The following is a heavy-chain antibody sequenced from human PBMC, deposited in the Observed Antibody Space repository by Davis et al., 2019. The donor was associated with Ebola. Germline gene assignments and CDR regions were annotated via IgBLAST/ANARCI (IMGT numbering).Heavy chain of an antibody. CDR3: AKGRGGSIAASLNY. D-gene: IGHD6-13*01. CDR2: ISWNTNVT. Sequence: SLKISCAASGFTFDDYGMLWVRQAPGKGLEWISGISWNTNVTGYADSVRGRFTISRDNAKNSVFLQMNSLRVEDAALYYCAKGRGGSIAASLNYWGQGTVVIVSS. J-gene: IGHJ4*02. V-gene: IGHV3-9*01. CDR1: GFTFDDYG.